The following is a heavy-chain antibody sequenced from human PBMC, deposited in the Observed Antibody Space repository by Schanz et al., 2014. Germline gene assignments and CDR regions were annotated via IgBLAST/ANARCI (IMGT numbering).Heavy chain of an antibody. Sequence: EVQLLESGGGLIQPGGSLRLSCAASGFIFGSSVMAWVRQAPGKGLEWVSSISSGGSTYYADSVKGRFTISRDNSKNTLYLQMNSLRAEDTAVYYCAKGRFGELSAFDIWGQGTMVTVSS. CDR2: ISSGGST. CDR1: GFIFGSSV. CDR3: AKGRFGELSAFDI. D-gene: IGHD3-10*01. J-gene: IGHJ3*02. V-gene: IGHV3-23*01.